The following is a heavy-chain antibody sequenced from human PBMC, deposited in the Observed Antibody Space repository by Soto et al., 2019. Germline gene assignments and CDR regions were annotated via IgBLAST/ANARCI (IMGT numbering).Heavy chain of an antibody. CDR3: ARSVSFRYQLTQRGMDV. CDR2: IIPIFATA. V-gene: IGHV1-69*01. CDR1: GGTFSSYA. Sequence: SVKVSCKASGGTFSSYAISWVRQAPGQGLEWMGGIIPIFATANYAQKFQGRVMITVDESTSTAYMELSSLRSEDTAVYYCARSVSFRYQLTQRGMDVRGQATTVRVSS. J-gene: IGHJ6*02. D-gene: IGHD2-2*01.